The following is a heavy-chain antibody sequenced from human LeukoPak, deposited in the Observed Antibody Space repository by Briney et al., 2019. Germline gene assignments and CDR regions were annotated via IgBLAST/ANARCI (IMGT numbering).Heavy chain of an antibody. CDR1: GFTFSSYA. CDR2: ISGSGGST. Sequence: TGGSLRLSCAASGFTFSSYAMSWVRQAPGKGLEWVSAISGSGGSTYYADSVKGRFTISRDNSKNTLYLQMNSLRAEDTAVYYCAKNDGVVPAAMSDYWGQGTLVTVSS. CDR3: AKNDGVVPAAMSDY. V-gene: IGHV3-23*01. J-gene: IGHJ4*02. D-gene: IGHD2-2*01.